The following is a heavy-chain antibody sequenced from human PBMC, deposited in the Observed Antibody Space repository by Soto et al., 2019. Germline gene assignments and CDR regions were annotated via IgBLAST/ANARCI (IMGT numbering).Heavy chain of an antibody. Sequence: QVQLQESGPGLVKPSETLSLTCTVSGGSLTTHYWTLIRQPPGKGLEWIGYISSIGSTNYNPSLTSRVSISLDTSRNQFSLKLYSVTAADTAVYYCARGNYHFHYGVDVWGQGTTVTVSS. V-gene: IGHV4-59*11. J-gene: IGHJ6*02. D-gene: IGHD1-7*01. CDR3: ARGNYHFHYGVDV. CDR1: GGSLTTHY. CDR2: ISSIGST.